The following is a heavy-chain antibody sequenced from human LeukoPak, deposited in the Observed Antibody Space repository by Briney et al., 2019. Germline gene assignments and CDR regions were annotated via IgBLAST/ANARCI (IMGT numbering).Heavy chain of an antibody. J-gene: IGHJ4*02. CDR2: IYHSGST. Sequence: PWETLSLTSAVSGGSISSGGYSWSWIRQPPGKGLEWIGYIYHSGSTYYNPSLKSRVTISVDRSKNQFSMKLSSVTAADTAVYYCARADAELRDFDWIIRHWGQGTLVTVSS. D-gene: IGHD3-9*01. V-gene: IGHV4-30-2*01. CDR3: ARADAELRDFDWIIRH. CDR1: GGSISSGGYS.